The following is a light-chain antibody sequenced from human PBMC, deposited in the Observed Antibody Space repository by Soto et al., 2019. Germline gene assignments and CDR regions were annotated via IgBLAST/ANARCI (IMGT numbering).Light chain of an antibody. J-gene: IGKJ1*01. V-gene: IGKV3-20*01. CDR2: GAS. CDR1: QSFSSNF. CDR3: KQYGSSGT. Sequence: IVLTQSPGTLSLSPGERDTLSCRSSQSFSSNFLAWYQQKPGQTPRLLIYGASSGATGIPDRFSGSGSGTGFTLTIRRLEPEDFAVYYCKQYGSSGTFGQGTKVDIK.